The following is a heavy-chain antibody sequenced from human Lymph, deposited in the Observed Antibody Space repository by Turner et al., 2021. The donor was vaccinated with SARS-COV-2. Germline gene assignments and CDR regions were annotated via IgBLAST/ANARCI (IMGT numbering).Heavy chain of an antibody. D-gene: IGHD1-1*01. J-gene: IGHJ4*02. CDR1: DYTLTELS. CDR2: YDPEDGET. Sequence: QVQLVQSGAEVKKPGASVKVSCKVTDYTLTELSIHWVRQAPGKGLEWMGGYDPEDGETIYAQKFQGRVTMTEDTCTDTAYMELSSLRSEDTGVYYCATLKSNWKILTGRYYFDFWGQGTLVTVSS. CDR3: ATLKSNWKILTGRYYFDF. V-gene: IGHV1-24*01.